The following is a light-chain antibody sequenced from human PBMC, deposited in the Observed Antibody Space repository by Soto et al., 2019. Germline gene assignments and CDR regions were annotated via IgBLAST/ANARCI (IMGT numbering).Light chain of an antibody. Sequence: EIAMTHSPATLSVSPGERATLSCRASQSVNSNLAWYQQKPGQAPRLLIYGASTRATGIPARFSGSGSGTEFTVTISSLQSEDFAVYYCQQYNNWPLTFGGGTKVEIK. J-gene: IGKJ4*01. CDR3: QQYNNWPLT. V-gene: IGKV3-15*01. CDR2: GAS. CDR1: QSVNSN.